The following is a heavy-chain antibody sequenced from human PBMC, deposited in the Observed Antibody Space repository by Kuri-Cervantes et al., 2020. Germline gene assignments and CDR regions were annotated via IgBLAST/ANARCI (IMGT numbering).Heavy chain of an antibody. V-gene: IGHV3-23*01. Sequence: GESLKISCAASGFIFSSFDMSWVRQAPGKGLEWVSGISGSGDDTYYADSVKGRFTISRDNSKNPLYLQMNSLRAEDTAVYYCARGLWVAAAGTFFDYWGQGTLVTVSS. D-gene: IGHD6-13*01. J-gene: IGHJ4*02. CDR1: GFIFSSFD. CDR2: ISGSGDDT. CDR3: ARGLWVAAAGTFFDY.